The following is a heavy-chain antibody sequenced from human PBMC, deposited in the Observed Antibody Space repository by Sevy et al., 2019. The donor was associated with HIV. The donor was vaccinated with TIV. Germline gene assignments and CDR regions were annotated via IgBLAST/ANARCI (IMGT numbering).Heavy chain of an antibody. CDR3: ARATMVRGVMSMDV. J-gene: IGHJ6*02. Sequence: ASVKVSCKASGYTFTGYYMHWVRQAPGQGLEWMGWINPNSGGTNYAQKFQGRVTMTRDTSSSTAYMELSRLRSDDTAVYYCARATMVRGVMSMDVWGQGTTVTVSS. D-gene: IGHD3-10*01. V-gene: IGHV1-2*02. CDR2: INPNSGGT. CDR1: GYTFTGYY.